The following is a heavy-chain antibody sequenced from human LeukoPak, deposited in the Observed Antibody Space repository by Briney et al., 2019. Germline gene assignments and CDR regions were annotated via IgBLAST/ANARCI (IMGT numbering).Heavy chain of an antibody. J-gene: IGHJ4*02. Sequence: SETLSLTCTVSGYSISSGYYWCWIRQPPGKGLEWIGNIYYSGRTNYNPSLTSRVTISVDTSKNQFSLKLSSVTAADTAVYYCARGRAGGYFDYWGQGTLVTVSS. CDR2: IYYSGRT. CDR1: GYSISSGYY. D-gene: IGHD1-26*01. V-gene: IGHV4-61*01. CDR3: ARGRAGGYFDY.